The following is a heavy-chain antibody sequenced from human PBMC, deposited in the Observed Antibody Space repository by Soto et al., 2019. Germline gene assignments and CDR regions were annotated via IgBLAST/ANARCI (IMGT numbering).Heavy chain of an antibody. CDR3: ARTTSIAARLGYFDY. Sequence: ASVKVSCKASGYTFTSYGISWVRQAPGQGLEWMGWISAYNGNTNYAQKLQGRVTMTTDTSTSTAYMELRSLRSDDTAVYYCARTTSIAARLGYFDYWGQGTLVTSPQ. D-gene: IGHD6-6*01. J-gene: IGHJ4*02. V-gene: IGHV1-18*01. CDR2: ISAYNGNT. CDR1: GYTFTSYG.